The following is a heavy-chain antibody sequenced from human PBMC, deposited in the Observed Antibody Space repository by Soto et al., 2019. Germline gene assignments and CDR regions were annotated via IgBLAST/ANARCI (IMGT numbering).Heavy chain of an antibody. D-gene: IGHD4-4*01. J-gene: IGHJ4*02. V-gene: IGHV4-30-2*01. Sequence: ALSLTCAVSGGSISSGGYSWSWIRQPPGKGLEFIGYIYHSGSTYYNPSLKSRVTLSVDRSKNQFSLKLSSVTAADTAVYYCARDGGDSNYLDXDYWVQGTLVTXS. CDR2: IYHSGST. CDR3: ARDGGDSNYLDXDY. CDR1: GGSISSGGYS.